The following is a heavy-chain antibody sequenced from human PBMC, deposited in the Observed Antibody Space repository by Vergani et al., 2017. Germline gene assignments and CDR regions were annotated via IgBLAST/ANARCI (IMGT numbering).Heavy chain of an antibody. CDR2: LNPTTGHT. CDR3: ARSIGSCAGANGRAYYFDH. V-gene: IGHV1-46*02. J-gene: IGHJ5*02. CDR1: GYIFKNYY. D-gene: IGHD2-21*01. Sequence: VQLVQSGAEVRKPGASVTVSCTASGYIFKNYYIHWLRQAPGQAFEWMGILNPTTGHTTSAQKFMGRVDMTRDPSTDTSTRTVQMTMSSLRSEHTAVYYWARSIGSCAGANGRAYYFDHWGQGTRVTVSS.